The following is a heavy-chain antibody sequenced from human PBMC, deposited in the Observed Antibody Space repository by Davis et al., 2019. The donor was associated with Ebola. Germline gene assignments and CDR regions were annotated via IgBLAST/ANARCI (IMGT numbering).Heavy chain of an antibody. D-gene: IGHD5-18*01. Sequence: SVKGRFTISRDNAKNSLYLQMNSLRAEDTAVYYCARDQRMDTAMVPYNYYYYGMDVWGKGTTVTVSS. J-gene: IGHJ6*04. CDR3: ARDQRMDTAMVPYNYYYYGMDV. V-gene: IGHV3-21*01.